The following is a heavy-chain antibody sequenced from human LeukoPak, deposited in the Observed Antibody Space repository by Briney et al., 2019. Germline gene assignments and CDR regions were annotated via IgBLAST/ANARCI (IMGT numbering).Heavy chain of an antibody. V-gene: IGHV1-2*02. CDR2: INPNSGGT. CDR1: GYTFTGYY. Sequence: ASVKVSCKASGYTFTGYYMHWVRQAPGQGLEWMGWINPNSGGTNYAHNFQGRVTMTRDTSISTAYMELSRLRSDDTAVYYCARGEQYYYDSSGSWLDPWGRGTLVTVSS. J-gene: IGHJ5*02. CDR3: ARGEQYYYDSSGSWLDP. D-gene: IGHD3-22*01.